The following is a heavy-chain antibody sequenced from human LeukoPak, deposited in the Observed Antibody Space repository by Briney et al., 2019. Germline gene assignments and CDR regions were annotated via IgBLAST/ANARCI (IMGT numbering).Heavy chain of an antibody. J-gene: IGHJ4*02. Sequence: GGSLRLSCAASGFIFSSYWMHWVRQAPGKGLVWVSGISSEGSTPDYADSVKGRFTISKDNAKNALYLQMNSLRADDTGMFCCARCRGGGYVDYWGQGTLVTVSS. CDR1: GFIFSSYW. CDR3: ARCRGGGYVDY. D-gene: IGHD2-15*01. V-gene: IGHV3-74*01. CDR2: ISSEGSTP.